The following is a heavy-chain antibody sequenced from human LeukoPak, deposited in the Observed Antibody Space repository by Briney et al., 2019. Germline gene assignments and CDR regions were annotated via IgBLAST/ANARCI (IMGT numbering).Heavy chain of an antibody. CDR2: INPSGGST. D-gene: IGHD3-10*01. J-gene: IGHJ6*04. Sequence: ASVKVSCKASGYTFTSYYMHWVRQAPGQGLEWMGIINPSGGSTSYAQKFQGRVTMTRDTSTSTVYMELSSLRSEDRAVYYCARDPAMVRGGDYYGMDVWGKGTTVTVSS. V-gene: IGHV1-46*01. CDR3: ARDPAMVRGGDYYGMDV. CDR1: GYTFTSYY.